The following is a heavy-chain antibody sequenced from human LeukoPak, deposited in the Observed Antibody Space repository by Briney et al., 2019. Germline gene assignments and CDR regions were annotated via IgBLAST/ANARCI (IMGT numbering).Heavy chain of an antibody. Sequence: GGSLRLSCAASGFTFSSYAMNWVRQAPGKGLEWVSSISNSDGSTYYADFVKGRFTISRDNSKNTLHLQMSSLRAEDTAVYYCAKSLGVGGYTRYKGFDQWGQGTLVTVSS. D-gene: IGHD5-24*01. J-gene: IGHJ4*02. V-gene: IGHV3-23*01. CDR3: AKSLGVGGYTRYKGFDQ. CDR2: ISNSDGST. CDR1: GFTFSSYA.